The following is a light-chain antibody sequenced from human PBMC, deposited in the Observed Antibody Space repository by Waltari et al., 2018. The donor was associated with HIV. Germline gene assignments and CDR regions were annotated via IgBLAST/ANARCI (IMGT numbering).Light chain of an antibody. CDR3: SSYTRSSTWV. CDR2: EVS. CDR1: SSDVGGYNY. J-gene: IGLJ3*02. Sequence: QSALTQPASVSGSPGQSITISCTGTSSDVGGYNYVPWYQQHPGKAPKLMIYEVSNRPSGVSNRFSGSKSGNTASLTISGIQAEDEADYYCSSYTRSSTWVFGGGTKVTVL. V-gene: IGLV2-14*01.